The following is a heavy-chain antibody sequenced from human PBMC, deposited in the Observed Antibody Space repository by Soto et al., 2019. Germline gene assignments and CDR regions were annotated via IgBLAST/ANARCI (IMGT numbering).Heavy chain of an antibody. CDR3: ARQRPMTYYYYGLDV. V-gene: IGHV4-39*01. Sequence: SETLSLTCTVSGGSISSSSYYWGWIRQPPGKGLEWIGSIYYSGSTYYNPSLKSGATISVDTSKKQFSLKLSSVTAADTAVYYCARQRPMTYYYYGLDVWGQGTTVTVSS. CDR1: GGSISSSSYY. CDR2: IYYSGST. D-gene: IGHD3-22*01. J-gene: IGHJ6*02.